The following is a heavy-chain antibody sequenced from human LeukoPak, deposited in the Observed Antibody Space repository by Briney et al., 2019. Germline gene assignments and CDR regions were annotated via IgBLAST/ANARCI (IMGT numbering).Heavy chain of an antibody. J-gene: IGHJ4*02. Sequence: GGSLRLSCAASGFTFSSYEMNWVRQAPGKGLEWVSYISSSGSTIYYAYSVKGRCTISRDNAKNALYLQMNSLRAEDTAVYYCVRTSDPYVDYPSFDYGGQGTLVTVSS. CDR1: GFTFSSYE. CDR3: VRTSDPYVDYPSFDY. V-gene: IGHV3-48*03. CDR2: ISSSGSTI. D-gene: IGHD4-17*01.